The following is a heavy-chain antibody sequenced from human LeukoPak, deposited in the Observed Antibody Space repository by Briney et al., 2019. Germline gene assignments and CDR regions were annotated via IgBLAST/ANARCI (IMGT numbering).Heavy chain of an antibody. Sequence: GGSLRLSCAASGFTFSSYSMNWVRQAPGKGLEWVSSISSSSSYIYYADSVKGRFTISRDNAKNSLYLQMNSLRAEDTAVYYCARDGYSSSWYGGYYYYYYMDVWGKGTTLTVSS. CDR3: ARDGYSSSWYGGYYYYYYMDV. CDR2: ISSSSSYI. V-gene: IGHV3-21*01. D-gene: IGHD6-13*01. CDR1: GFTFSSYS. J-gene: IGHJ6*03.